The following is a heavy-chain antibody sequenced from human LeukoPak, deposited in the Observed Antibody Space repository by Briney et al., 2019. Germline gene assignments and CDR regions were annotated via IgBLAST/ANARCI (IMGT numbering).Heavy chain of an antibody. CDR3: AKDGEEMATITGQIDY. Sequence: GGSLRLSCAASGFTFSSYGMHWVRQAPGKGLEWVAFIRYDGSNKYYADSVKGRFTISRDNSKNTLYLQMNSLRAEDTAVYYCAKDGEEMATITGQIDYWGQGTRVTVSP. CDR1: GFTFSSYG. V-gene: IGHV3-30*02. J-gene: IGHJ4*02. D-gene: IGHD5-24*01. CDR2: IRYDGSNK.